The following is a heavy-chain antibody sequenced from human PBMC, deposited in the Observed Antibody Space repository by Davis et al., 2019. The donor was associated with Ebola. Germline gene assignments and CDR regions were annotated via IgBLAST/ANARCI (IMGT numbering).Heavy chain of an antibody. Sequence: GESLKISCAASGFTFSSYGMHWVRQAPGKGLEWVAVIGDDGSNKYYADSVKGRFTISRDNSKNTLYLQMNSLRAEDTAVYYCARRRLWFGEPISRAYMDVWGKGTTVTVSS. CDR1: GFTFSSYG. D-gene: IGHD3-10*01. J-gene: IGHJ6*03. CDR2: IGDDGSNK. V-gene: IGHV3-33*01. CDR3: ARRRLWFGEPISRAYMDV.